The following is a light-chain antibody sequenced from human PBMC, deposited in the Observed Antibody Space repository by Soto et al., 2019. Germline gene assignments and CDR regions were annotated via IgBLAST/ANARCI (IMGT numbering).Light chain of an antibody. Sequence: EIVLTQSPGTLSLSPGERATLSCRASQSVSSSYLAWYQQKPGQAPRLLIYGASSRATGIPDRFSGSGSGTDFTLTFSRLEPEDFAVYYCQQYGSRSITFGQGTRLEIK. CDR3: QQYGSRSIT. J-gene: IGKJ5*01. CDR2: GAS. CDR1: QSVSSSY. V-gene: IGKV3-20*01.